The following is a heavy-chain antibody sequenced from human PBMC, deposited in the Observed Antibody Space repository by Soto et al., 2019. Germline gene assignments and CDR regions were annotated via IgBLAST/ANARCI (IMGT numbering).Heavy chain of an antibody. CDR3: ATGSPYYYGSGGMWDS. V-gene: IGHV4-4*02. CDR1: GGSMSSPNW. Sequence: QVRLQESGPGLVKPSGTLSLTCLVSGGSMSSPNWWTWVRQAPVKGLEWIAEIHHSWATSYSRSLKSRAVISIDKSNNQFSLQLTSVTAADTAVYYCATGSPYYYGSGGMWDSWGRGALVTVSS. D-gene: IGHD3-10*01. J-gene: IGHJ4*02. CDR2: IHHSWAT.